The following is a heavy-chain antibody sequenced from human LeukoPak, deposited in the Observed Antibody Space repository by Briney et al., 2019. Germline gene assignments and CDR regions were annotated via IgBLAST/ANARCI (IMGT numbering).Heavy chain of an antibody. CDR3: ARELGGYDAY. CDR2: ISYDGSNK. CDR1: GFTFSSYA. V-gene: IGHV3-30-3*01. Sequence: GGSLRLSCAASGFTFSSYAMHWVRQAPGKGLEWVAVISYDGSNKYYADSVRGRFTISRDNSKNTLYLQMNSLRAEDTAVYYCARELGGYDAYWGQGTLVTVSS. J-gene: IGHJ4*02. D-gene: IGHD5-12*01.